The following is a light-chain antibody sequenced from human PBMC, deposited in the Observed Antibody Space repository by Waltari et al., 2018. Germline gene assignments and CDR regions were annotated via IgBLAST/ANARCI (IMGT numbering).Light chain of an antibody. J-gene: IGKJ1*01. V-gene: IGKV3-20*01. CDR1: QSVSKY. Sequence: SVLTPSPGTQSWSPGERATLSCRASQSVSKYLAWYQQRHGQAPRLLIYAASTRATGIPDRFSGSGFGTDFSLTISRLEPEDFAVYYCQNHERLPATFGQGTKVEIK. CDR2: AAS. CDR3: QNHERLPAT.